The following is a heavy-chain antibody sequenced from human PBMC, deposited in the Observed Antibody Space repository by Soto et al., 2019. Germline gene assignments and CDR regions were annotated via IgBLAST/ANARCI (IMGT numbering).Heavy chain of an antibody. V-gene: IGHV3-23*01. CDR1: GCTFSSYA. Sequence: EVQLLESGGGLVQPGGSLRLSCADSGCTFSSYAMSWVRQAPGKGLEWVSAISGSGGSTYYADSVKGRFTISRDNSKNTLYLQMNSLRAEYSAVYYCAAPELDATHNYCYGMDVWGQGTTVTVSS. J-gene: IGHJ6*02. D-gene: IGHD2-15*01. CDR3: AAPELDATHNYCYGMDV. CDR2: ISGSGGST.